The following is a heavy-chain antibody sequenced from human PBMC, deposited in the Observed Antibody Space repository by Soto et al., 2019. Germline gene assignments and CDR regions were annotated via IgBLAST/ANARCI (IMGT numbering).Heavy chain of an antibody. CDR2: IFYSGST. CDR3: ARYLGTFVFDY. V-gene: IGHV4-31*03. D-gene: IGHD3-10*01. Sequence: QVQLQESGPGLVKPSQTLSLTCTVSGGSISSGGYFWHWIRQHPGKGLEWIGYIFYSGSTLYNLSLKSRVAISVDTSKNQFSLKLTSVTAADTAVYYCARYLGTFVFDYWGQGTLVTVSS. J-gene: IGHJ4*02. CDR1: GGSISSGGYF.